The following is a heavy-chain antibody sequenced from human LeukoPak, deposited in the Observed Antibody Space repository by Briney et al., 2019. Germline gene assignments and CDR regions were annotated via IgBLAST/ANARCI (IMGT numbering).Heavy chain of an antibody. D-gene: IGHD2-2*01. CDR2: ISAYNGNT. Sequence: ASVKVSCKASGYTFTSYGISWVRQAPGQRLEWMGWISAYNGNTNYAQKLQGRVTMTTDTSTSTAYMELRSLRSDDTAVYYCARDWGGIVVVPAAILVARPFDYWGQGTLVTVSS. CDR1: GYTFTSYG. V-gene: IGHV1-18*01. CDR3: ARDWGGIVVVPAAILVARPFDY. J-gene: IGHJ4*02.